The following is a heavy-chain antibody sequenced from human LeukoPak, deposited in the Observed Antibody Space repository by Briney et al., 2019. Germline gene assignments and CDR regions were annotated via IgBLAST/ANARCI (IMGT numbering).Heavy chain of an antibody. CDR1: GFTFSSYG. CDR3: AKDPIAYCGGDCDWYFDL. J-gene: IGHJ2*01. V-gene: IGHV3-33*06. D-gene: IGHD2-21*02. CDR2: IWYDGSNK. Sequence: GGSLRLSCAASGFTFSSYGMHWVRQAPGKGLEWVAVIWYDGSNKYYADSVKGRFTISRDNSKNTLYLQMNSLRAEDTAVYYCAKDPIAYCGGDCDWYFDLWGRGTLVAVSS.